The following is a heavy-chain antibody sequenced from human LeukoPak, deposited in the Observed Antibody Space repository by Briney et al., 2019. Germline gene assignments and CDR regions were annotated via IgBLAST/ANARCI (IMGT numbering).Heavy chain of an antibody. CDR2: ISSSGSTI. D-gene: IGHD3-10*01. V-gene: IGHV3-11*01. CDR3: ARALYTEYYGSGNDY. Sequence: GGSLRFSCAASGFTFSDYYMSWIRQAPGKGLEWVSYISSSGSTIYYADSVKGRFTISRDNAKNSLYLQMNSLRAEDTAVYYCARALYTEYYGSGNDYWGQGTLVTVSS. J-gene: IGHJ4*02. CDR1: GFTFSDYY.